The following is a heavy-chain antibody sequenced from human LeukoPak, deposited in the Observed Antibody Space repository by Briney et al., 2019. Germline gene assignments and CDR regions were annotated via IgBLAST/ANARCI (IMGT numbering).Heavy chain of an antibody. Sequence: PSETLSLTCAVYGGSFSGYYWSWIRQPPGKGLEWIGEINHSGSTNYNPSLKSRVTISVDTSKNQFSLKLSSVTAADTAVYYCARGPGIAAAGNFDYWGQETLVTVSS. CDR3: ARGPGIAAAGNFDY. D-gene: IGHD6-13*01. J-gene: IGHJ4*02. CDR2: INHSGST. V-gene: IGHV4-34*01. CDR1: GGSFSGYY.